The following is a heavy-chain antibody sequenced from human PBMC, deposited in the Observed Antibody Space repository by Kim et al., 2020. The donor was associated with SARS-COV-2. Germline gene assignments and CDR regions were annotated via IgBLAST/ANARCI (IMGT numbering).Heavy chain of an antibody. J-gene: IGHJ4*02. D-gene: IGHD1-1*01. Sequence: YYADAGKGRFTSSRDNAKNSLYMKMNSLRAEDTAVYYCARDPRNVNELYDWGQGTLVTVCS. V-gene: IGHV3-48*03. CDR3: ARDPRNVNELYD.